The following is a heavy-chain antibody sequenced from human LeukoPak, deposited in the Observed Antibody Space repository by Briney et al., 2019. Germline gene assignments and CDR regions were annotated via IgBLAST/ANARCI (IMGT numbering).Heavy chain of an antibody. CDR2: VYYDGST. CDR3: ARQSLTSTIFGVAQINWFDP. D-gene: IGHD3-3*01. Sequence: SETLSLTCSVSGGSISSSSYYWGWIRQPPGKALEWIGSVYYDGSTYYNPSLKSRLTISVDTSKNQFSLNLSSVTAADTAVYYCARQSLTSTIFGVAQINWFDPWGQGTLVTVSS. J-gene: IGHJ5*02. V-gene: IGHV4-39*01. CDR1: GGSISSSSYY.